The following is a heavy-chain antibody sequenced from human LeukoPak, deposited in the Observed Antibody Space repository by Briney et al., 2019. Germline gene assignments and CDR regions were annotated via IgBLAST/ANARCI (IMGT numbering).Heavy chain of an antibody. CDR2: ISAYNGNT. Sequence: ASVKVSCKASGYTFTSYDINWVRQATGQGLEWMGWISAYNGNTNYAQKLQGRVTMTTDTSTSTAYMELRSLRSDDTAVYYCARAYPPAAADPWGQGTLVTVSS. V-gene: IGHV1-18*01. D-gene: IGHD6-13*01. CDR1: GYTFTSYD. J-gene: IGHJ5*02. CDR3: ARAYPPAAADP.